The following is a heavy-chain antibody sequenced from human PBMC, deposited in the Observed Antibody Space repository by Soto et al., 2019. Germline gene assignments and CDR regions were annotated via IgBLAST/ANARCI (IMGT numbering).Heavy chain of an antibody. J-gene: IGHJ6*04. CDR3: ARDRGGRSGKDV. CDR1: GFAFSHYW. CDR2: IKEDGRER. Sequence: QVVESGGGLVQPGGPLGLSGAASGFAFSHYWMFWFRQAPGMGLEWVANIKEDGRERNYVDSVKGRFTISRDNAKNSLYLEMNSLRSEDTAVYYCARDRGGRSGKDVWGKGTTVTVSS. D-gene: IGHD3-16*01. V-gene: IGHV3-7*01.